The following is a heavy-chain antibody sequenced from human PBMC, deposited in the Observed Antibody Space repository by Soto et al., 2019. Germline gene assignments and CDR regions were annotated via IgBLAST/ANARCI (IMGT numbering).Heavy chain of an antibody. J-gene: IGHJ4*02. CDR1: GFTFSSYA. CDR3: ARSGNYRLDC. Sequence: GGSLRLSCAASGFTFSSYAMRWVRQAPVKGLEWVSAISGSGGSTYYADSVKGRFTISRDNSKNTLYLQMNSLRAEDTAVYYCARSGNYRLDCWGQGTLVTVSS. CDR2: ISGSGGST. V-gene: IGHV3-23*01. D-gene: IGHD1-26*01.